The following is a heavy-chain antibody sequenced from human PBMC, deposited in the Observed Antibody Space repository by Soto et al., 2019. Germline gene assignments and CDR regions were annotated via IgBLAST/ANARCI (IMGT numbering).Heavy chain of an antibody. CDR2: ISSDNGNT. J-gene: IGHJ3*02. CDR1: GYTFTSSG. CDR3: ARGSGYYYSFDM. Sequence: ASVKVSCKASGYTFTSSGISWVRQAPGQGLEWMGWISSDNGNTKYAQHLQGRVSMTTDTSASTAYMELSSLRSEDTAVYYCARGSGYYYSFDMWGQGTMVTVSS. V-gene: IGHV1-18*01. D-gene: IGHD3-22*01.